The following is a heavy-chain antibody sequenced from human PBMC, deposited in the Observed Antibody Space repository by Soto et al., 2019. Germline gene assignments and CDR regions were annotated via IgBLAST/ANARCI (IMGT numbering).Heavy chain of an antibody. CDR3: AKNPPGPGYFDY. Sequence: PGGSLRLSCAASGFTFSSYAMSWVRQAPGKGLESVSSITNSGGTYYADSVKGRFTISRDNSKNTLYLQMNSLRAEDTAVYYCAKNPPGPGYFDYWGQGTLVTAPQ. J-gene: IGHJ4*01. CDR1: GFTFSSYA. CDR2: ITNSGGT. V-gene: IGHV3-23*01.